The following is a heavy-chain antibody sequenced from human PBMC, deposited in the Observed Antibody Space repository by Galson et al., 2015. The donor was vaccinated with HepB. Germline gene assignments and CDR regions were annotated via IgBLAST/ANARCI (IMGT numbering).Heavy chain of an antibody. J-gene: IGHJ5*02. D-gene: IGHD6-13*01. CDR3: ARGTRIAAAKRTNWFDP. Sequence: SVKVSCKASGYTFTSYAMDWVRQAPGQGLEWMGWINTNTGNPTYAQGFTGRFVFSLDTSVSTAYLQISSLKAEDTAVYYCARGTRIAAAKRTNWFDPWGQGTLVTVSS. V-gene: IGHV7-4-1*02. CDR1: GYTFTSYA. CDR2: INTNTGNP.